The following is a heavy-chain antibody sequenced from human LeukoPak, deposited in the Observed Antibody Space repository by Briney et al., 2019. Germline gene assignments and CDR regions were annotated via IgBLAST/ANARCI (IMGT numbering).Heavy chain of an antibody. Sequence: GGSLRLSCAASGFTFSNAWMSWVRQAPGKGLEWVGRIKSKTDGGTTDYAAPVKGRFTISRDGSKNTLYLQMNSLKTEDTAVYYCKVVPAAIAAFDIWGQGTMVTVSS. J-gene: IGHJ3*02. D-gene: IGHD2-2*01. CDR2: IKSKTDGGTT. CDR3: KVVPAAIAAFDI. CDR1: GFTFSNAW. V-gene: IGHV3-15*01.